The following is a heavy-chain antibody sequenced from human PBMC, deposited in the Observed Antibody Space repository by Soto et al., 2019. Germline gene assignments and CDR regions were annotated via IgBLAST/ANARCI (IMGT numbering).Heavy chain of an antibody. CDR1: GGSISSGGYY. J-gene: IGHJ6*02. Sequence: SETLSLTCTVSGGSISSGGYYWSWIRQHPGEGLEWIGYIYYSGSTYYNPSLKSRVTISVDTSKNQFSLKLSSVTAADTAVYYCARGEDDFWSGYYTGYYYYGMDVWGQGTTVTVSS. CDR2: IYYSGST. CDR3: ARGEDDFWSGYYTGYYYYGMDV. V-gene: IGHV4-31*03. D-gene: IGHD3-3*01.